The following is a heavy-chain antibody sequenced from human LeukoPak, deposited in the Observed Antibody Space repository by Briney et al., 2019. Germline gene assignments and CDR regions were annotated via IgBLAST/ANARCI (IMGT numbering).Heavy chain of an antibody. CDR3: ARLSDYDSLFDY. D-gene: IGHD5-12*01. CDR1: GGSISSYY. CDR2: IYYSGST. Sequence: PSETLSLTCTVSGGSISSYYWSWIWQPPGKGLEWIGYIYYSGSTNYNPSLKSRVTISVDTSKNQFSLKLSSVTAADTAVYYCARLSDYDSLFDYWGQGTLVTVSS. V-gene: IGHV4-59*08. J-gene: IGHJ4*02.